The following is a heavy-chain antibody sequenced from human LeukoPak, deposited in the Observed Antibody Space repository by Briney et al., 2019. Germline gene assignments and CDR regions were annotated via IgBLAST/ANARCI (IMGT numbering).Heavy chain of an antibody. D-gene: IGHD6-13*01. CDR3: TRDRIAAAGTGEYMDV. CDR2: ISYDGSNK. V-gene: IGHV3-30*04. Sequence: PAGSLTLSCAASALTFSSYAMQWVRQAPGKGLEWVAVISYDGSNKYYADSVKGRFTISRDTSKNTLYLQMNNLRAEDTAVYYCTRDRIAAAGTGEYMDVWGKGTTVTVSS. J-gene: IGHJ6*03. CDR1: ALTFSSYA.